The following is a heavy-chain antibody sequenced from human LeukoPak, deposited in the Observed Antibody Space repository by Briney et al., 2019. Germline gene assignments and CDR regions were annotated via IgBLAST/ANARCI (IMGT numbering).Heavy chain of an antibody. D-gene: IGHD4-17*01. Sequence: ASVKVSCKASVSLFTRSGISWVRQAPGHGLGGMGWISAYNGNTNYAQKLPGRVTMTTDTHTSTAYMELRSLRSDDTAVYYCARVGDDGDYGSYFDYWGQGALVTVSS. CDR3: ARVGDDGDYGSYFDY. CDR2: ISAYNGNT. J-gene: IGHJ4*02. CDR1: VSLFTRSG. V-gene: IGHV1-18*01.